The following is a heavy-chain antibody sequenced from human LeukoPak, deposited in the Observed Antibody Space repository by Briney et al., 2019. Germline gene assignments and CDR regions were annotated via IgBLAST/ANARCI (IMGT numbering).Heavy chain of an antibody. J-gene: IGHJ4*02. CDR3: AKYGNSGWVIDS. CDR1: GGSIGSDY. Sequence: SETLSLACTVSGGSIGSDYWTWIRQPPGKGLEYIGYIYYTGGTNYNPSLKSRVTISVDTSKNQFSLKLSSVTAADSAVYFCAKYGNSGWVIDSWGQGTLVTVS. V-gene: IGHV4-59*08. D-gene: IGHD6-19*01. CDR2: IYYTGGT.